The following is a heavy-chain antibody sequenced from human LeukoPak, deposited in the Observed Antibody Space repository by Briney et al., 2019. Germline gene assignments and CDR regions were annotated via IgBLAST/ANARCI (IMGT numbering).Heavy chain of an antibody. J-gene: IGHJ4*02. CDR1: GVSITSYY. Sequence: SETLSLTCTVSGVSITSYYWSWVRQPPGKGLEWVGYIYYSGSTNYNPSLKSRGTILVYKPKNQFSLTLSSVTAADTVVYYCARDSVAVAGRGFDYWGQGTLVTVSS. CDR2: IYYSGST. CDR3: ARDSVAVAGRGFDY. D-gene: IGHD6-19*01. V-gene: IGHV4-59*01.